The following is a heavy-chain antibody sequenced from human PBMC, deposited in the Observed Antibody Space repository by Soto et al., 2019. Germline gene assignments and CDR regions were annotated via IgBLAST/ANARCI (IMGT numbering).Heavy chain of an antibody. D-gene: IGHD6-13*01. V-gene: IGHV1-18*01. CDR2: ISSYNGNT. Sequence: ASVKVSCKASGYTFTSYGISWVRQAPGQGLEWMGWISSYNGNTNYAQKLQGRVTITTDTSTSTAYMELRILSSDDTAVYYCARGSRSAFDIWGQGTMVTVSS. CDR3: ARGSRSAFDI. J-gene: IGHJ3*02. CDR1: GYTFTSYG.